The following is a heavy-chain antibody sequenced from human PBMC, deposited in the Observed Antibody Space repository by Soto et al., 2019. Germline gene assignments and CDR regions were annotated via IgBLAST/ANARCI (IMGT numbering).Heavy chain of an antibody. J-gene: IGHJ6*02. Sequence: QITLKESGPTRVKPTQTLTLTCTFSGFSLSTSGVGVGWIRQPPGKALEWLALIYWNDDKRYSPSLKSRLTITKDTSKNQVVLTMTNMDPVDTATYYCAHRGLGQGRSYGWGGMDVWGQGTTVTVSS. D-gene: IGHD3-10*01. CDR3: AHRGLGQGRSYGWGGMDV. CDR2: IYWNDDK. V-gene: IGHV2-5*01. CDR1: GFSLSTSGVG.